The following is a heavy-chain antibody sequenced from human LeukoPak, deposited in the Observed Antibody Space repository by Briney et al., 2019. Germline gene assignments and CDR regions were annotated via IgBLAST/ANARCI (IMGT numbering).Heavy chain of an antibody. V-gene: IGHV4-30-2*01. Sequence: PSQTLSLTCAVAGASMSRGGDAWGWLREPRGKGLEWIEDIYHSGSTYYHPFLKRQFTISVDRSKNQFSLKLSSVTAADTAVYYCARVQAVPRLNWFHPWVQGTLVTVPS. D-gene: IGHD4-17*01. J-gene: IGHJ5*02. CDR3: ARVQAVPRLNWFHP. CDR1: GASMSRGGDA. CDR2: IYHSGST.